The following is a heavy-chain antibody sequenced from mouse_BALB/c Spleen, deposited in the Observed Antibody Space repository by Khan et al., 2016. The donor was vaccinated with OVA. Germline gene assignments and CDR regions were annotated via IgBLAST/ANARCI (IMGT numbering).Heavy chain of an antibody. CDR2: IRKKASGYTT. CDR1: GFTFSDYY. CDR3: GSVDYGYGFAY. Sequence: EVELVESGGGLVEPGGSLRLSCATSGFTFSDYYMSWVRQPPGKALEWLGFIRKKASGYTTEYSASVKGRFTISRDNSQSILYLQMSSLRAEDSATYYCGSVDYGYGFAYWGQGTLVTVSA. D-gene: IGHD1-2*01. V-gene: IGHV7-3*02. J-gene: IGHJ3*01.